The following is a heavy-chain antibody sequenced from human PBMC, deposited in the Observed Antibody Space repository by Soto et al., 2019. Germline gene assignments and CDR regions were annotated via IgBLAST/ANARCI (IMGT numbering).Heavy chain of an antibody. CDR3: ATNSGYDLYYGMDV. J-gene: IGHJ6*02. Sequence: EVQLLESGGGLVQPGGSLRLSCAASGFTFSSYAMSWVRQAPGKGLEWVSAISGSGGSTYYADSVKGRFTISSDNSKNTLYLQMNSLRAEDTAVYYCATNSGYDLYYGMDVWGQGTTVTVSS. V-gene: IGHV3-23*01. CDR1: GFTFSSYA. D-gene: IGHD5-12*01. CDR2: ISGSGGST.